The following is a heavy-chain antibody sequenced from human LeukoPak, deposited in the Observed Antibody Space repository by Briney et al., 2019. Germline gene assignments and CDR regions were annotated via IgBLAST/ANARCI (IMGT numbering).Heavy chain of an antibody. CDR2: INPNTGAT. D-gene: IGHD6-19*01. J-gene: IGHJ4*02. CDR3: ARGGSSGWIYYFDY. V-gene: IGHV1-2*02. Sequence: GASVKVSCKPSGYTFTGYYLHWVRQAPGQGLEWMGWINPNTGATIYAEKFQGRVTMTRDTSIDTAYMEMRSLRSDDTAVYYCARGGSSGWIYYFDYWGQGTLVTVSS. CDR1: GYTFTGYY.